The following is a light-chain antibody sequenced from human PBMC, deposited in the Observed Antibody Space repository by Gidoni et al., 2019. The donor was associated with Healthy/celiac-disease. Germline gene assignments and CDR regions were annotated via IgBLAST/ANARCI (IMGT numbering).Light chain of an antibody. V-gene: IGKV3-11*01. CDR1: QSVSSY. CDR3: QQRSNWPPIT. J-gene: IGKJ5*01. CDR2: DAS. Sequence: ELVLTQSPATLSLSPGERATLSCRASQSVSSYLAWYQQKPGQAPRRLIYDASNRATGSPARCSGSGSGTDFTLTISSLEPEDFAVDYCQQRSNWPPITFGQGTRLEIK.